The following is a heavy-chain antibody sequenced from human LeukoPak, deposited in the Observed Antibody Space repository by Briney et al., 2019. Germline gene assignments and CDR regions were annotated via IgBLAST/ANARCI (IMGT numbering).Heavy chain of an antibody. D-gene: IGHD5-18*01. Sequence: GGSLRLSCAASGFTFSSYAMHWVRQAPGKGLEWVAVISYDGSNKYYADSVKGRFTISRDNSKNTLYLQMNSLRAEDTAVYYCAKDLGRGYSDCWGQGTLVTVSS. CDR3: AKDLGRGYSDC. CDR1: GFTFSSYA. V-gene: IGHV3-30-3*01. J-gene: IGHJ4*02. CDR2: ISYDGSNK.